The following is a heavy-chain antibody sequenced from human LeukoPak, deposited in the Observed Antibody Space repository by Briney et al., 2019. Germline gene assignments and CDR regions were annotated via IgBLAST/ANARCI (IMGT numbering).Heavy chain of an antibody. Sequence: ASVKVSFKASGYTFTGYYMHWVRQAPGQGLEWMGWINPNSGGTNYAQKFQGRVTMTRDTSISTAYMELSRLRSDDTAVYYCARVPLLWFGEFPPSQDWFDPWGQGTLVTVSS. D-gene: IGHD3-10*01. CDR1: GYTFTGYY. CDR3: ARVPLLWFGEFPPSQDWFDP. J-gene: IGHJ5*02. CDR2: INPNSGGT. V-gene: IGHV1-2*02.